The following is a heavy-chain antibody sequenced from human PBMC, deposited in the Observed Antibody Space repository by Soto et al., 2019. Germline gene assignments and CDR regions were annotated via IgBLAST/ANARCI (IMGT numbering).Heavy chain of an antibody. Sequence: PGGSLRLSCAASGFTFSTYWMHWVRQAPGKGLVWVSRINDDGSDTTYADSVKGRFTISRHNSKNTLYLQMNSLRAEDTAVYYCARSREGAWFDPWGQGTLVTVSS. CDR2: INDDGSDT. D-gene: IGHD3-16*01. CDR1: GFTFSTYW. V-gene: IGHV3-74*01. J-gene: IGHJ5*02. CDR3: ARSREGAWFDP.